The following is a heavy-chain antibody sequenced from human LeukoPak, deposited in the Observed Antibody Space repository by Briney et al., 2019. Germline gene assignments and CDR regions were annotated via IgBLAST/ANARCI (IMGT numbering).Heavy chain of an antibody. J-gene: IGHJ1*01. V-gene: IGHV1-3*03. D-gene: IGHD6-13*01. CDR3: ARGERRQLVGSSEKYFQH. Sequence: ASVKVSCKASGYTFTSHAMNWVRQAPGQRLEWMGWINVGNGNTKYSQEFQGRVTITRDTSASTAYMDLSSLRSEDMAVYYCARGERRQLVGSSEKYFQHWGQGTLVTVSS. CDR2: INVGNGNT. CDR1: GYTFTSHA.